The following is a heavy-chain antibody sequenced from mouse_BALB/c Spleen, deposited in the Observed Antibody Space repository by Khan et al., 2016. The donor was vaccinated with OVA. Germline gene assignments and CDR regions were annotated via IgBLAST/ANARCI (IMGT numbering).Heavy chain of an antibody. CDR3: TRDSYVAWFAY. CDR1: GYSFTTYY. V-gene: IGHV1S135*01. D-gene: IGHD2-12*01. J-gene: IGHJ3*01. Sequence: EVQLQQSGPEVMKPGASVKISCKASGYSFTTYYIHWVKQSHGQSLEWIGYVDPLNGATTYNQNFKGKSTLTVDRSSSTGYMHLSSLTSDDSAVCYCTRDSYVAWFAYWGQGTLVTVSA. CDR2: VDPLNGAT.